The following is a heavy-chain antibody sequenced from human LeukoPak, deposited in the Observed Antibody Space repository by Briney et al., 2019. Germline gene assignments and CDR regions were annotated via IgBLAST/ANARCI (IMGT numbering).Heavy chain of an antibody. CDR1: GFTFSSYS. J-gene: IGHJ3*02. CDR2: ISSSSTI. D-gene: IGHD6-19*01. CDR3: AREVSGWSRASHDAFDI. Sequence: PGGSLRLSCAASGFTFSSYSMNWVRQAPGKGLEWVSYISSSSTIYYADSVKGRFTISRDNAKNSLYLQMNSLRAEDTAVYYCAREVSGWSRASHDAFDIWGQGTMVTVSS. V-gene: IGHV3-48*01.